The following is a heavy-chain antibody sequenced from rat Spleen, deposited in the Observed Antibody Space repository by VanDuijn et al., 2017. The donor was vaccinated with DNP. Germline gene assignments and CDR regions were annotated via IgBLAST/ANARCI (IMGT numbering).Heavy chain of an antibody. D-gene: IGHD3-1*01. CDR3: TRERSPRDWYFDF. J-gene: IGHJ1*01. CDR2: ISSGGSP. Sequence: QVQLKESGPGLVQPSQTLSLTCTVSGFSLTSYNVHWVRQPPGKGLEWIAAISSGGSPYYNSALKSRLSISRDTSKSQVFLKKNSLQSEDTAIYFCTRERSPRDWYFDFWGPGTMVTVSS. CDR1: GFSLTSYN. V-gene: IGHV2-6*01.